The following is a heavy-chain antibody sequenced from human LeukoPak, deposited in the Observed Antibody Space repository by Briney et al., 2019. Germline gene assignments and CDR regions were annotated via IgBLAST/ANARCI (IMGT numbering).Heavy chain of an antibody. Sequence: PGESLKISCQGSGYSFTSYWIGWVRQMPGKALEWMGIIYPGDSDTRYSPSFQGQVTISADKSISTAYLQWSSLKASDTAIYCARATDCSGGSCYDYWGQGTLVTVSS. V-gene: IGHV5-51*01. CDR3: ARATDCSGGSCYDY. CDR1: GYSFTSYW. D-gene: IGHD2-15*01. J-gene: IGHJ4*02. CDR2: IYPGDSDT.